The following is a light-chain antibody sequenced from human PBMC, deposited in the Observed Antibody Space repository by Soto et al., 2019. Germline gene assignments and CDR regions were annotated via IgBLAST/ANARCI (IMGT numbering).Light chain of an antibody. CDR3: QSYDSSLSAVV. CDR1: SSNIGAGYD. Sequence: QSVLTQPPSVSGAPGQRVTISCTGSSSNIGAGYDVHWYQQLPGTAPKLLIHGNSNRPSWVPDRFSGSKSATSASLANTGLQAEDEADYYCQSYDSSLSAVVFGGGTKLTVL. J-gene: IGLJ2*01. V-gene: IGLV1-40*01. CDR2: GNS.